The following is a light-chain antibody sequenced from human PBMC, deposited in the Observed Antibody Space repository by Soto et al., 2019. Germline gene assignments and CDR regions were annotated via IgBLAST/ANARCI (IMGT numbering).Light chain of an antibody. V-gene: IGKV1-5*01. CDR3: QQYNSYLRT. CDR2: DAS. J-gene: IGKJ1*01. CDR1: QSISSW. Sequence: DIQMTQSPSTLSASVGDRVTITCRASQSISSWLAWYQQKPGKAPKLLIYDASSLESGVPSRFSGSXXGTEFTLXXXSLXPDXFXXYYCQQYNSYLRTFGQGTKVEIK.